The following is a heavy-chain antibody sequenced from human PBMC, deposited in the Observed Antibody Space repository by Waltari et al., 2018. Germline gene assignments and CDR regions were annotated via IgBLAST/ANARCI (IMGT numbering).Heavy chain of an antibody. D-gene: IGHD6-13*01. CDR2: RNPNSGNT. CDR1: GYTFTSYD. V-gene: IGHV1-8*03. CDR3: VRVNIAAALGA. Sequence: QVQLVQSGAEVKKPGASVTVSCKASGYTFTSYDINWVRQATGQGLEWMGWRNPNSGNTGYAQQFQGSATITRNTYIRTAYMELRSTRSEATAVYYCVRVNIAAALGAWGQGTLVTVSS. J-gene: IGHJ5*02.